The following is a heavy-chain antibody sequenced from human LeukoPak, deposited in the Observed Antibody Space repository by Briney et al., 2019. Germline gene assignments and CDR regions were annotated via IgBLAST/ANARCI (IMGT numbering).Heavy chain of an antibody. Sequence: GGSLILSCDASGFSFSDYAMHWVRQAPGKGLEWVSGISAGGHNTYYADSVKGRFTISRDNSKNTLFVQMNSLSSDDTAVYYCANQPERYCSGGSCLPSTGWGQGTLVTVSS. CDR3: ANQPERYCSGGSCLPSTG. J-gene: IGHJ4*02. CDR2: ISAGGHNT. V-gene: IGHV3-23*01. D-gene: IGHD2-15*01. CDR1: GFSFSDYA.